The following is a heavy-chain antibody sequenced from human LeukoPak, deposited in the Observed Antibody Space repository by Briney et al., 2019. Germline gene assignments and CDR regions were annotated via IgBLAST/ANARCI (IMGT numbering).Heavy chain of an antibody. J-gene: IGHJ4*02. CDR3: ARLLPGYSSSSNDFDY. D-gene: IGHD6-6*01. CDR2: ISSSSSTI. V-gene: IGHV3-48*04. Sequence: GGSLRLSCAASGFTFSSYSMNWVRQAPGKGLEWVSYISSSSSTIYYADSVKGRFTISRDNAKNSLYLQMNSLRAEDTAVYYCARLLPGYSSSSNDFDYWGQGTLVTVSS. CDR1: GFTFSSYS.